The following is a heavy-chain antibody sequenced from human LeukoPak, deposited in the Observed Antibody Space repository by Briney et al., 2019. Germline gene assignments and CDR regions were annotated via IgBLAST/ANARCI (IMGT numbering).Heavy chain of an antibody. Sequence: PGGSLRLSCAASGFTFSSYGMHWVRQAPGKGLEWVAVIWYDGSNKYYADSVKGRFTISRDNSKNTLYLQMNSLRAEDTAVYYCAKGASRYYYYYMDVWGKGTTVTVSS. CDR1: GFTFSSYG. D-gene: IGHD1-1*01. V-gene: IGHV3-33*06. CDR3: AKGASRYYYYYMDV. CDR2: IWYDGSNK. J-gene: IGHJ6*03.